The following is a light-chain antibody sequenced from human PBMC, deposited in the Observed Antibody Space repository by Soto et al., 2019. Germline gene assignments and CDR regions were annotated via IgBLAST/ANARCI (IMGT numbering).Light chain of an antibody. CDR1: SSNIGAGYD. V-gene: IGLV1-40*01. Sequence: QSVLTQPPSVSGAPGQRVTVSCTGSSSNIGAGYDVHWYQQLPGTAPKLLIYGNNNRPSGVPDRFSGSKSGTSASLAITGLQAEDGADYYCQSYDSSLSAPYVFGTGTKVTVL. J-gene: IGLJ1*01. CDR3: QSYDSSLSAPYV. CDR2: GNN.